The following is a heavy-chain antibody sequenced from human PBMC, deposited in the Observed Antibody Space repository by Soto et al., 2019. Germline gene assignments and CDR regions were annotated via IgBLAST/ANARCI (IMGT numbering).Heavy chain of an antibody. V-gene: IGHV3-53*04. D-gene: IGHD3-10*01. CDR1: GIPVSSNY. J-gene: IGHJ6*02. CDR2: LHSGGDT. Sequence: EVQLVESGGGLVQPGGSLRLSCVASGIPVSSNYMTWVRQAPGKGLEWVSVLHSGGDTYYANSVKGRFTISRHDSTNTLFLQMNSLTAEDTGVYCCARDGPYYYASRMDVWGLGTTVTVSS. CDR3: ARDGPYYYASRMDV.